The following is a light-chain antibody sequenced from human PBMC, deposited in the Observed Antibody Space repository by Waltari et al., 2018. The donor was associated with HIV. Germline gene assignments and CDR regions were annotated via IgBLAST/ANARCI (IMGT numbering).Light chain of an antibody. V-gene: IGLV2-14*01. CDR2: GVT. Sequence: QSALTQPASVSGSPGQSITISCTATGGDIGVFESVSCYQQYPHKAPQLIIYGVTTRPVGVASRCSGSKSGDTASLTISGLRTEDEAEYYCSAYSITKNLLFGGGTTLTVL. CDR1: GGDIGVFES. CDR3: SAYSITKNLL. J-gene: IGLJ2*01.